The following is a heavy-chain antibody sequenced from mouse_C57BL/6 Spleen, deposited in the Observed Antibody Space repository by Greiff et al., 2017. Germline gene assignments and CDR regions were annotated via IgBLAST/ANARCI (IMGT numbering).Heavy chain of an antibody. J-gene: IGHJ4*01. CDR2: IYPSDSET. Sequence: QVQLQQPGAELVRPGSSVKLSCKASGFTFTSYWMDWVKQRPGQGLEWIGNIYPSDSETHYNQKFKDKVTLTVDKSTSTAYMQLSRLTSEDSAVYYCASRGREAMDYWGQGTSVTVSS. D-gene: IGHD3-3*01. CDR1: GFTFTSYW. CDR3: ASRGREAMDY. V-gene: IGHV1-61*01.